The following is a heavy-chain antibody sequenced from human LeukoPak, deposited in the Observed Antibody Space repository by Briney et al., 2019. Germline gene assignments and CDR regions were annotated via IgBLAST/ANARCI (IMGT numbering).Heavy chain of an antibody. CDR1: GCTFTSYG. CDR3: ARVHPFGFYGMDV. Sequence: GASVKVSCKASGCTFTSYGISLVRQAPGQGLEWMGWISAYNGNTNYAQKLQGRVTMTTDTSTTTAYMELRSLRSDDTAVYYCARVHPFGFYGMDVWGQGTTVTVSS. D-gene: IGHD3-10*01. J-gene: IGHJ6*02. V-gene: IGHV1-18*01. CDR2: ISAYNGNT.